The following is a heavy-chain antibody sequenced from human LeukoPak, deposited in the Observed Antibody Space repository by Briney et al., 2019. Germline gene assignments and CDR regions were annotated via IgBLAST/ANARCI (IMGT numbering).Heavy chain of an antibody. CDR3: ARSENGNYVA. CDR1: GFTFSSYA. Sequence: GGSLRLSCAASGFTFSSYAMSWVRQAPGKGLEWVSTISGSGATTYFSDSVKGRFTISRDNSKNTLYLQMNSLRGEDTAVYYCARSENGNYVAWGQGALVTVYS. CDR2: ISGSGATT. D-gene: IGHD4-17*01. J-gene: IGHJ5*02. V-gene: IGHV3-23*01.